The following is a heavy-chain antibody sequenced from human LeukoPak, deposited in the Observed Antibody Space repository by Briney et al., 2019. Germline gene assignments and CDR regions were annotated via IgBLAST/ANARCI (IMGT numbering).Heavy chain of an antibody. CDR3: ARDLDY. CDR2: ISASGSAT. CDR1: GFIFSNYG. Sequence: PGGSLRLSCAASGFIFSNYGMNWVRQAPGKGLEWVAAISASGSATSYADSVRGRFTISRDNSKSTTYLQMNSLRAEDTAVYYCARDLDYWGRGTLVTVSS. V-gene: IGHV3-23*01. J-gene: IGHJ4*02.